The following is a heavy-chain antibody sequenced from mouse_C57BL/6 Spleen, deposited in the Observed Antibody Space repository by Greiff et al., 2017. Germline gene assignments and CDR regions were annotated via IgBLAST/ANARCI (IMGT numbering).Heavy chain of an antibody. V-gene: IGHV1-69*01. CDR3: ATRRLDY. Sequence: QVQLQQPGAELVMPGASVKLSCKASGYTFTSYWMHWVKQRPGQGLEWIGDIDPSDSYTNYNQKFKGKSTLTVDKSSSTAYMQLSSLTSEDSAVYYCATRRLDYWGQGTTLTVSS. CDR1: GYTFTSYW. J-gene: IGHJ2*01. CDR2: IDPSDSYT. D-gene: IGHD1-2*01.